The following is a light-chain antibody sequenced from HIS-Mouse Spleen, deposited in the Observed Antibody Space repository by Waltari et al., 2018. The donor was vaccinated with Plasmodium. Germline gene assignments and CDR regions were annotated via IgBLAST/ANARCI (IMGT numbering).Light chain of an antibody. CDR2: DAS. CDR3: QQYDNLPYT. Sequence: DIQMTQSPSSLSASVGDRVTITCQASQDISNYLNWYQQKPGKAPKLLIYDASNLETGVPSMFSGSGSGTDFTFTISSLHPEDIATYYCQQYDNLPYTFGQGTKLEIK. V-gene: IGKV1-33*01. CDR1: QDISNY. J-gene: IGKJ2*01.